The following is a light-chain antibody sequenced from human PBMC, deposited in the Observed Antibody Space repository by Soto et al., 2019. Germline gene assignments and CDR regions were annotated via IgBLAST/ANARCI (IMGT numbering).Light chain of an antibody. Sequence: QSALTQPASVSGSPGQSITISCTGTSSDVGGYNYVSWYQQHPGKAPKLMIYEVSNRPSGVYDRFSGSSSGNTASLTISGLQAEDESDYYCSSYTSSSTRVFGGGTQLTVL. J-gene: IGLJ3*02. CDR1: SSDVGGYNY. CDR2: EVS. V-gene: IGLV2-14*01. CDR3: SSYTSSSTRV.